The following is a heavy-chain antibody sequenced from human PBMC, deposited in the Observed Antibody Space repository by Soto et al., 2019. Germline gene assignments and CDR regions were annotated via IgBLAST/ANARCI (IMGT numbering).Heavy chain of an antibody. Sequence: QVQLQESGPGLVEPSETLSLTCTVSGGSISSGAYYWSWVRQHPGKGLEWIGYIYIGGNTYYNPSLKSRVMISIDMSKSQFSLNLNSVTAADTAGYYCARVGYHYGSGSYDMDVWGQGTTVTVSS. CDR3: ARVGYHYGSGSYDMDV. CDR1: GGSISSGAYY. J-gene: IGHJ6*02. V-gene: IGHV4-31*03. CDR2: IYIGGNT. D-gene: IGHD3-10*01.